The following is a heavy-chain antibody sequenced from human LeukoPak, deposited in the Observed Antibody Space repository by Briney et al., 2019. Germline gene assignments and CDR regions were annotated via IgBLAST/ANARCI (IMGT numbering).Heavy chain of an antibody. J-gene: IGHJ4*02. CDR3: AKDYPECTGATCSGEAFFDY. CDR1: RFTFSNYA. Sequence: PGRSLRLSCAAARFTFSNYAMSWVRQAAGKGLEWVSGITSVHATFYADSVKGRFTISRDNSKNTVYLQMNSLRAEDTAVYYCAKDYPECTGATCSGEAFFDYWGQGTLVTVSS. D-gene: IGHD2-8*02. CDR2: ITSVHAT. V-gene: IGHV3-23*01.